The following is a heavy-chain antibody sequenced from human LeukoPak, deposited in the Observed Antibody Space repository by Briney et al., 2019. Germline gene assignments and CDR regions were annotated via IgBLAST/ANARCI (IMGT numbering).Heavy chain of an antibody. CDR3: ARGPGTAMADY. J-gene: IGHJ4*02. D-gene: IGHD5-18*01. CDR2: INHSGST. CDR1: GGSISSYY. V-gene: IGHV4-34*01. Sequence: SETLSLTCTVSGGSISSYYWSWIRQPPGKGLEWIGEINHSGSTNYNPSLKSRVTISVDTSKNQFSLKLSSVTAADTAVYYCARGPGTAMADYWGQGTLVTVSS.